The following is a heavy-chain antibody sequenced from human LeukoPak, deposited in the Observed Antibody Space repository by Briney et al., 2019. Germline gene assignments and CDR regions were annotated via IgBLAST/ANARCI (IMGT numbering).Heavy chain of an antibody. CDR1: GFSLSTSGMC. D-gene: IGHD3-22*01. V-gene: IGHV2-70*11. CDR2: INWVDDK. J-gene: IGHJ4*02. Sequence: SGPALVKPTQTLTLTCTFSGFSLSTSGMCVSWIRQPPGKALECLARINWVDDKYYSTSLKTRLTISKDTSKNQVVLTMTNMDPVDTATYYCARARYYYDSSGYYSGLGYYFDYWGQGTLVTVSS. CDR3: ARARYYYDSSGYYSGLGYYFDY.